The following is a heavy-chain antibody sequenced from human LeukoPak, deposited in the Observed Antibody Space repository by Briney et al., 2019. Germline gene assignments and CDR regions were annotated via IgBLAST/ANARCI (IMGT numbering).Heavy chain of an antibody. CDR3: TTVGFYYGSG. J-gene: IGHJ4*02. CDR1: GFTFSNAW. D-gene: IGHD3-10*01. V-gene: IGHV3-15*01. CDR2: IKSNTDGGTT. Sequence: PGGSLRLSCAASGFTFSNAWMSWVRQAPGKGLEWVGRIKSNTDGGTTDYAAPVKGRFAISRDDSKNTLYLQMNSLKTEDTAVYYCTTVGFYYGSGWGQGTLVTVSS.